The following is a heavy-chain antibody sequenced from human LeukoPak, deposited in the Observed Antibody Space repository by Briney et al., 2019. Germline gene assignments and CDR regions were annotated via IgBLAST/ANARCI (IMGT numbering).Heavy chain of an antibody. Sequence: PSETLSLTCTVSGGSISRYYWSWIRQPPGKGLEGIGDIYYSGSTNYNPSLESRVTISVDTSKNQLSLKLSSVTAADTAVYYCARGLHSGYDRAGCDYWGQGTLVTVSS. D-gene: IGHD5-12*01. J-gene: IGHJ4*02. CDR3: ARGLHSGYDRAGCDY. CDR2: IYYSGST. CDR1: GGSISRYY. V-gene: IGHV4-59*12.